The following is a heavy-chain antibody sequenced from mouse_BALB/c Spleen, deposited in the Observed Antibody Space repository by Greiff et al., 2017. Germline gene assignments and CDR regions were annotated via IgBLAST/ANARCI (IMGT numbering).Heavy chain of an antibody. J-gene: IGHJ3*01. CDR3: ARALTGTVFAY. CDR1: GYSITSGYY. V-gene: IGHV3-6*02. CDR2: ISYDGSN. D-gene: IGHD4-1*01. Sequence: EVKLLESGPGLVKPSQSLSLTCSVTGYSITSGYYWNWIRQFPGNKLEWMGYISYDGSNNYNPSLKNRISITRDTSKNQFFLKLNSVTTEDTATYYCARALTGTVFAYWGQGTLVTVSA.